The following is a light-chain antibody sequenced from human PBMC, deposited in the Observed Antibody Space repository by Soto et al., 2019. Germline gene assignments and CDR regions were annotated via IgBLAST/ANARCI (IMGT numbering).Light chain of an antibody. CDR2: QDS. V-gene: IGLV3-1*01. Sequence: SYELTQPPSVSVSPGQTASITCSGDKLGDKYACWYQQKPGQSPVLVIYQDSKRPSGIPERFSGSNSGNTATLTISGTQAMDEADYYCQAWDSSTAGVVFGGGTQLTVL. CDR3: QAWDSSTAGVV. CDR1: KLGDKY. J-gene: IGLJ2*01.